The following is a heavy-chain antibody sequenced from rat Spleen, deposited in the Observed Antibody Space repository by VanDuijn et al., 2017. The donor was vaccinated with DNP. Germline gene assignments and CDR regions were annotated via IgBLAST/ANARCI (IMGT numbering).Heavy chain of an antibody. CDR1: GFTFSDYN. J-gene: IGHJ2*01. CDR2: ISYDGSGT. V-gene: IGHV5-7*01. Sequence: EVQLVESGGGLVQPGRSLKLSCAASGFTFSDYNMAWVRQAPRKGLEWVATISYDGSGTYYRESVKGRFTIARDNAKSTLFLQMDSLRSEDTATYYCARPDYWGQGVMVTVSS. CDR3: ARPDY.